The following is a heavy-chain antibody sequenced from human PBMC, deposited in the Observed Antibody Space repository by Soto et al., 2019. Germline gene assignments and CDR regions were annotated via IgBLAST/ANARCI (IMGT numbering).Heavy chain of an antibody. CDR3: ARQGTHYYDSSGYLYY. CDR1: GYSFTSYW. J-gene: IGHJ4*02. V-gene: IGHV5-51*01. CDR2: IYPGDSDT. D-gene: IGHD3-22*01. Sequence: GESLKISCKGSGYSFTSYWIGWVRQMPGKGLEWMGIIYPGDSDTRYSPSFQGQVTISADKSISTAYLQWSSLKASDTAMYYCARQGTHYYDSSGYLYYWGQGTVVTV.